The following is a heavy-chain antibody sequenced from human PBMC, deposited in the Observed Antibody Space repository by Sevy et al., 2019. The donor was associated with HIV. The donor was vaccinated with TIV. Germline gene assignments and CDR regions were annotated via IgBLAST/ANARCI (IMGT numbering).Heavy chain of an antibody. CDR3: ASGYYRSGSYYDQYYMDV. D-gene: IGHD3-10*01. CDR1: GFTFSSYW. V-gene: IGHV3-74*01. Sequence: GGSLRLSCAASGFTFSSYWMHWVRQAPGKGLVWVSRINSDGSSTSYADSVKGRFTISRDNAKNTLYLQMNSLRAEDTAVYYCASGYYRSGSYYDQYYMDVRGKGTTVTVSS. J-gene: IGHJ6*03. CDR2: INSDGSST.